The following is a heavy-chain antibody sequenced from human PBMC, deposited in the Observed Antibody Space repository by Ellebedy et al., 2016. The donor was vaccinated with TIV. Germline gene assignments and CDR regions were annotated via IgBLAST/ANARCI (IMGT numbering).Heavy chain of an antibody. D-gene: IGHD2-2*01. Sequence: MPSETLSLTCTVSGDSISSSPYHWGWIRQPPGKGLEWIGSISYSGDTFYSPSLKSRVTISVDTSKNHFSLKLSSVTAADTAAYHCGWDCSSSTCRGGYWGRGSLVTVSS. CDR3: GWDCSSSTCRGGY. CDR2: ISYSGDT. CDR1: GDSISSSPYH. V-gene: IGHV4-39*02. J-gene: IGHJ4*02.